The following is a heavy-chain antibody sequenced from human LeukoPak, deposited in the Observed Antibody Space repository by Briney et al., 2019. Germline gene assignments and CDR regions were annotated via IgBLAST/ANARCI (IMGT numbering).Heavy chain of an antibody. V-gene: IGHV1-8*03. CDR3: ARGVSGSYGTAEYSLDY. J-gene: IGHJ4*02. D-gene: IGHD1-26*01. CDR1: GYTFTSYD. CDR2: MNPNSGNT. Sequence: ASVKVSCKASGYTFTSYDINWVRQATGQGLEWMGWMNPNSGNTGYAQKFQGRVTIARHTSITTAYMELSSLRSEDTAVYYCARGVSGSYGTAEYSLDYWGQGTLVTVSS.